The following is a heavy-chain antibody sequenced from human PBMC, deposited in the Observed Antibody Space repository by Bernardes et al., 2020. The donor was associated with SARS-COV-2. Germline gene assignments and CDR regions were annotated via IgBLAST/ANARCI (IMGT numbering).Heavy chain of an antibody. J-gene: IGHJ6*02. CDR3: ARDQWRPDYYYGLDV. Sequence: GGSLRLSCAASGFTFSRNAMTWVRQAPGKGLEWLSGISGSGGSTYYADSVKGRFTISRNNSKDTLYLEMNSLKAEDTAVYYCARDQWRPDYYYGLDVWGQGTKVTVS. CDR1: GFTFSRNA. D-gene: IGHD6-19*01. V-gene: IGHV3-23*01. CDR2: ISGSGGST.